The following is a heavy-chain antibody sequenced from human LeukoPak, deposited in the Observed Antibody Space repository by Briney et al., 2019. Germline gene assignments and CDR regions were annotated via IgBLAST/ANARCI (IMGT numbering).Heavy chain of an antibody. Sequence: GASVKVSCKASGGTFSSYAISWVRQAPGQGLEWMGWISAYNGNTNFAQKLQGRVTMTTDTSTSTAYMELRSLRSDDTAVYYCARTPEYSRTRLDYWGQGTLVTVSS. D-gene: IGHD6-6*01. V-gene: IGHV1-18*01. CDR2: ISAYNGNT. J-gene: IGHJ4*02. CDR3: ARTPEYSRTRLDY. CDR1: GGTFSSYA.